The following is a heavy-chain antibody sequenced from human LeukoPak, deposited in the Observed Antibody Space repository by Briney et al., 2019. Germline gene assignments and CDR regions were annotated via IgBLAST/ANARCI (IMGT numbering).Heavy chain of an antibody. CDR2: IGYDGSKK. V-gene: IGHV3-30*02. Sequence: GGSLRLSCIASGFIFTNYGIHWVRQAPGKGLEWVTFIGYDGSKKFYADSVKGRFTISRDNSKNTVYLQMNSLRPDDTAMYYCAKEGTLEFFDYWGQGTLVTVSS. J-gene: IGHJ4*02. CDR1: GFIFTNYG. CDR3: AKEGTLEFFDY. D-gene: IGHD1-1*01.